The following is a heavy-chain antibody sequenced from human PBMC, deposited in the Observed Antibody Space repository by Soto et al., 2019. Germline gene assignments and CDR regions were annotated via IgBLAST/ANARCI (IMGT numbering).Heavy chain of an antibody. CDR3: SSESVAVAGTHFDC. D-gene: IGHD6-19*01. Sequence: AGGSLRLSCAASGFSLSSYGMHWVRPAPGKGLEWVAVIWYDGSNKYYADSVKGRFTISRDNSMYTLYLQMNSLRAEDTAVYYCSSESVAVAGTHFDCWGRGTLVIVSS. J-gene: IGHJ4*02. CDR2: IWYDGSNK. V-gene: IGHV3-33*01. CDR1: GFSLSSYG.